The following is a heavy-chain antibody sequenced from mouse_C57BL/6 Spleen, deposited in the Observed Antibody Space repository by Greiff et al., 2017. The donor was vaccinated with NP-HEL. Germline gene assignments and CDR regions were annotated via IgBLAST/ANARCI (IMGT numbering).Heavy chain of an antibody. V-gene: IGHV1-64*01. D-gene: IGHD2-1*01. J-gene: IGHJ3*01. Sequence: QVHVKQPGAELVKPGASVKLSCKASGYTFTSYWMHWVKQRPGQGLEWIGMIHPNSGSTNYNEKFKSKATLTVDKSSSTAYMQLSSLTSEDSAVYYWAREDGNSAWFAYWGQGTLVTVSA. CDR3: AREDGNSAWFAY. CDR1: GYTFTSYW. CDR2: IHPNSGST.